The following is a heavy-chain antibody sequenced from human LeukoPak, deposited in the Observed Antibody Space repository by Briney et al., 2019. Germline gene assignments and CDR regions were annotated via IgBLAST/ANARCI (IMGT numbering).Heavy chain of an antibody. Sequence: GGSLRLSCVVSRFTFSSYVMSWVRQAPGKGLEWVSAISGSGGNTYYADSVKGRFTISRDNSKNTLYLQMNSLRAEDTAVYYCAKVHYYDSGSYRYYFDYWDQGTQVTVSS. D-gene: IGHD3-10*01. CDR2: ISGSGGNT. V-gene: IGHV3-23*01. J-gene: IGHJ4*02. CDR3: AKVHYYDSGSYRYYFDY. CDR1: RFTFSSYV.